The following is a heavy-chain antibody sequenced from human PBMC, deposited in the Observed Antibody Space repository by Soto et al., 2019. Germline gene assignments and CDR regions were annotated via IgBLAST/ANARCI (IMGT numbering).Heavy chain of an antibody. J-gene: IGHJ5*02. CDR3: AKGDSYSTGNWFDP. Sequence: GSLRLSCAASGFTFSSYALTWVRQTPGKGLEWVSSISGSGSNTYYADSVRGRLTVSRDNSKNTLYLQMKSLRVEDTGVYYCAKGDSYSTGNWFDPWGQGTLVTVSS. V-gene: IGHV3-23*01. D-gene: IGHD2-21*01. CDR1: GFTFSSYA. CDR2: ISGSGSNT.